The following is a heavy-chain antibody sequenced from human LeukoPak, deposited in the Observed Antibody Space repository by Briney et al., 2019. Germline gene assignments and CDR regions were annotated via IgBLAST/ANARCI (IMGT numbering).Heavy chain of an antibody. V-gene: IGHV3-7*01. CDR2: IKQDGSEK. Sequence: PGGSLRLSCEASGFTFSSYWMSWVRQAPGKGLEWVANIKQDGSEKYYVDSVKGRFTISRDNAKNSLYLQMNSLRAGDTAVYYCARDGPVVPAPSFDPWGQGTLVTVSS. CDR1: GFTFSSYW. CDR3: ARDGPVVPAPSFDP. J-gene: IGHJ5*02. D-gene: IGHD2-2*01.